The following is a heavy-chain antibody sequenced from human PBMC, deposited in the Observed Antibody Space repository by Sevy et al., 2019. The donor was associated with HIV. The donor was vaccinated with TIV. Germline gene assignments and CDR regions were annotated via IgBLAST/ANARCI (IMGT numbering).Heavy chain of an antibody. V-gene: IGHV3-7*01. CDR2: IKQDGSDK. CDR3: ARDTYYYDSSGYYYHNWFDP. Sequence: GGSLRLSCAASGFTFSSYWMSWVRQAPGKGLEWVANIKQDGSDKYYVDSVKGRFTISRDNAKNSLYLQMNSLRAEDTAGYYCARDTYYYDSSGYYYHNWFDPWGQGTLVTVSS. J-gene: IGHJ5*02. CDR1: GFTFSSYW. D-gene: IGHD3-22*01.